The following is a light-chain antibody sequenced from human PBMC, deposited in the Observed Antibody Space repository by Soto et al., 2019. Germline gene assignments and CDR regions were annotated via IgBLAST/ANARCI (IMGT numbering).Light chain of an antibody. Sequence: EIVLTQSPATLSVSPGESATLSCRASQSVSYQLAWYQQKPGQAPRLLIYGAFARATGIPARFSGSGSGTEFTLTISSLQSEDSAIYYCHQYNDWPPWTFGHGTKVEVK. J-gene: IGKJ1*01. CDR3: HQYNDWPPWT. CDR1: QSVSYQ. CDR2: GAF. V-gene: IGKV3-15*01.